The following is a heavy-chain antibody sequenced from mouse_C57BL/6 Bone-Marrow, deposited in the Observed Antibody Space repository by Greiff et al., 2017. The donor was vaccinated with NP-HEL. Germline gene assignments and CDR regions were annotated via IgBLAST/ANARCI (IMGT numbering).Heavy chain of an antibody. Sequence: VQLQQSGAELARPGASVKLSCKASGYTFTSYGISWVKQRTGQGLEWIGEIYPRSGNTYYNEKFKGKATLTADKSSSTAYMELRSLTSEDSAVYVCERGGGYYYGSSFLFDYWGQGTTLTVSS. V-gene: IGHV1-81*01. CDR2: IYPRSGNT. D-gene: IGHD1-1*01. CDR1: GYTFTSYG. J-gene: IGHJ2*01. CDR3: ERGGGYYYGSSFLFDY.